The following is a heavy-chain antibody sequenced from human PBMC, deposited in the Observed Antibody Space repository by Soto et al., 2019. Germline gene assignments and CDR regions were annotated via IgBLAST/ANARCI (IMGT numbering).Heavy chain of an antibody. V-gene: IGHV3-23*01. D-gene: IGHD1-7*01. Sequence: EVQLSESGGGLVQPGGSLRLSCAASGFTFSRYGMSWVRQAPGKGLEWVSAITGSGDSTYYADSVKGRFTISRDSSNNTVYLAMNSLRADVTAVYYCVKLRLELLYLDSWGLGALVIVSS. CDR1: GFTFSRYG. J-gene: IGHJ4*02. CDR2: ITGSGDST. CDR3: VKLRLELLYLDS.